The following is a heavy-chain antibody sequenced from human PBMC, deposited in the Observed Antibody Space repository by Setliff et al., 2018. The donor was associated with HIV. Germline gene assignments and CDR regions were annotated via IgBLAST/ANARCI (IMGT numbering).Heavy chain of an antibody. CDR3: VPLYSTTWYGFFQH. CDR2: IWYDGSNK. D-gene: IGHD6-13*01. Sequence: GGSLRLSCAASGFTFSSYGMHWVRQAPGKGLEWVAVIWYDGSNKYYADSVKGRFTISRDNSKNTLYLQMNSLRAEDTAMYYCVPLYSTTWYGFFQHWGQGTLVTVSS. CDR1: GFTFSSYG. J-gene: IGHJ1*01. V-gene: IGHV3-33*08.